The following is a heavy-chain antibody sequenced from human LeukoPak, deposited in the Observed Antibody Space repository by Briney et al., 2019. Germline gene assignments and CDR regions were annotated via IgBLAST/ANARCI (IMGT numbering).Heavy chain of an antibody. CDR1: GFTFDDYA. Sequence: PGRSLRLSCAASGFTFDDYAMYWVRQGPGKGLEWVSGITWNSGSIGHADSVKGRFTISRDNAKNSLYLQMNSLRTEDTALYYCAKGLAGAVDYWGQGTLVTVSS. D-gene: IGHD6-19*01. CDR3: AKGLAGAVDY. V-gene: IGHV3-9*01. CDR2: ITWNSGSI. J-gene: IGHJ4*02.